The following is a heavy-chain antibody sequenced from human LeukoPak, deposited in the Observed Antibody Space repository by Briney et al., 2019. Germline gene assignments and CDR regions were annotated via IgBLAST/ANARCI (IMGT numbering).Heavy chain of an antibody. Sequence: ASVKVSCKASGYTFTSYGISWVRQAPGQGLEWMGWISAYNGNTNYAQKFQGRVTMTTDTSRSTAYMELRSLRSDDTAVYYCARYYDSSGTNPDFDYWGQGTLVTVSS. D-gene: IGHD3-22*01. CDR2: ISAYNGNT. J-gene: IGHJ4*02. CDR3: ARYYDSSGTNPDFDY. V-gene: IGHV1-18*01. CDR1: GYTFTSYG.